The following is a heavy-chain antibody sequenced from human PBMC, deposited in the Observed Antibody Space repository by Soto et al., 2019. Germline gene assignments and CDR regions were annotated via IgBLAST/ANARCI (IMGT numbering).Heavy chain of an antibody. Sequence: ASGKVSCKASGYTFTSYGISWVRQAPGQGLEWMGWISAYNGNTNYAQKLQGRVTMTTDTSTSTAYMELRSLRSDDTTVYYCASFSIAATDPYGMDVWGQGTTVTVSS. D-gene: IGHD6-13*01. V-gene: IGHV1-18*01. CDR3: ASFSIAATDPYGMDV. J-gene: IGHJ6*02. CDR1: GYTFTSYG. CDR2: ISAYNGNT.